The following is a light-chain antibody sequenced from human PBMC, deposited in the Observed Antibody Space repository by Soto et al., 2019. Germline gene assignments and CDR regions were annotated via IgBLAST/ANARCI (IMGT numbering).Light chain of an antibody. CDR3: QQRSNWIT. Sequence: IVLTQSPATLSLSPGERATLSCRARQSVSRYLAWYEQKPGEAPRLVMYDPYIRATGIPASFSGSGSGTDFPLTISSLEPEDFAVYYCQQRSNWITFGQGTRLEIK. J-gene: IGKJ5*01. V-gene: IGKV3-11*01. CDR2: DPY. CDR1: QSVSRY.